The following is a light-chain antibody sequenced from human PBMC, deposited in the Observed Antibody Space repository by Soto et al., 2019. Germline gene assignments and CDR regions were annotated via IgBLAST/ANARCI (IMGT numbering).Light chain of an antibody. CDR3: QPYGRSLST. CDR1: HSCSSSS. Sequence: DIQFTLSPSPLSFSPPDKATLSCTSSHSCSSSSLAWYQQKPVQASRLLVDGASIPSTCILDRPSCCWAGTDFTLTISRLEPVEFAVYYCQPYGRSLSTSGQG. J-gene: IGKJ1*01. V-gene: IGKV3-20*01. CDR2: GAS.